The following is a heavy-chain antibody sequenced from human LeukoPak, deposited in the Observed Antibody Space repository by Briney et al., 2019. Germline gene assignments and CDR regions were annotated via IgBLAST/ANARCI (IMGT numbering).Heavy chain of an antibody. J-gene: IGHJ4*02. Sequence: PSETLSLTCAVSGYSITSSSWWGWIRQPPGMGLEWIGYIYHSGTTYYNPSLQSRVTMSVDTSKNQFSLKLSSVTAVDTAVYYCARKENVYYYFDYWGQGTLVTVSS. D-gene: IGHD3-10*01. CDR3: ARKENVYYYFDY. V-gene: IGHV4-28*01. CDR2: IYHSGTT. CDR1: GYSITSSSW.